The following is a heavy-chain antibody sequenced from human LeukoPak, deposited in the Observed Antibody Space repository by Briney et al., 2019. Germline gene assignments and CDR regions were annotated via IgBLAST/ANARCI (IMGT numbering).Heavy chain of an antibody. D-gene: IGHD3-22*01. CDR3: ARGRRITMIVVVITSDHRAFDI. V-gene: IGHV4-4*02. J-gene: IGHJ3*02. CDR2: IYHGGST. Sequence: WVRQSPGKGLEWIGKIYHGGSTNYNPSLKSRVTISVDTSKNQFSLKLSSVTAADTAVYYCARGRRITMIVVVITSDHRAFDIWGQGTMVTVSS.